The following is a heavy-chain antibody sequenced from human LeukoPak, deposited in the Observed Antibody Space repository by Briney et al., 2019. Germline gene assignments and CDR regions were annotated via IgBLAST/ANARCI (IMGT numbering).Heavy chain of an antibody. CDR1: GYTFTGYY. V-gene: IGHV1-2*02. D-gene: IGHD2-15*01. J-gene: IGHJ4*02. Sequence: ASVKVSCKASGYTFTGYYMHWVRQAPGQGLEWMGWINPNSGGTNYAQKFQGRVTMTRDTSISTAYMELSRLRSDDTAVYYCARDKGYCSGGSCYRDYWGQGTLVTVSP. CDR2: INPNSGGT. CDR3: ARDKGYCSGGSCYRDY.